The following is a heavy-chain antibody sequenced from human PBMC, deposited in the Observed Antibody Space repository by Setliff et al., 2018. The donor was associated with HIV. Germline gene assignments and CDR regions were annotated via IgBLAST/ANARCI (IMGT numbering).Heavy chain of an antibody. CDR2: IKQDGSEK. CDR3: ARDQTGIAAAAFGGGSAWSDEGFDI. J-gene: IGHJ3*02. CDR1: GFTFSNYW. D-gene: IGHD6-13*01. Sequence: GGSLRLSCAASGFTFSNYWMSWVRQAPGKGLEWVANIKQDGSEKYYVDSVKGRFTISRDNAKNSLYLQMNSLRAEDTAVYYCARDQTGIAAAAFGGGSAWSDEGFDIWGQGTMVTVSS. V-gene: IGHV3-7*01.